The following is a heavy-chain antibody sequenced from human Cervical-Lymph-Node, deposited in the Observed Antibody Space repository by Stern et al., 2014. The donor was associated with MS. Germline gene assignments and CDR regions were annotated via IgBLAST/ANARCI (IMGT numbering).Heavy chain of an antibody. CDR1: GGTFSSSYA. CDR2: IIPIIGLP. CDR3: ARGIVTNRAAATLHNLFDP. J-gene: IGHJ5*02. D-gene: IGHD2-15*01. V-gene: IGHV1-69*04. Sequence: DQLVESGSEVKKPGSSVKVSCKASGGTFSSSYAVRWVRQAPVHGLEWMGRIIPIIGLPNYAQKFQNRGTISADKSTSIVYLEVNSLTSEDTAVYYCARGIVTNRAAATLHNLFDPWGQGTRVTVSS.